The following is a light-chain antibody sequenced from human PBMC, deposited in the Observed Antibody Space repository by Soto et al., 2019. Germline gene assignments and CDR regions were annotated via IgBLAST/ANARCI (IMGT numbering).Light chain of an antibody. CDR2: DVS. CDR1: SSDVGGYNY. CDR3: CSYAGSYSYV. V-gene: IGLV2-11*01. Sequence: QAALTKPRSVSGSPGQSVTISCTGTSSDVGGYNYVSWYQQHPGKAPKLMIYDVSKRPSGVPDRFSGSKSGNTASLTISGFQAEDEADYYCCSYAGSYSYVFGTGTKLTVL. J-gene: IGLJ1*01.